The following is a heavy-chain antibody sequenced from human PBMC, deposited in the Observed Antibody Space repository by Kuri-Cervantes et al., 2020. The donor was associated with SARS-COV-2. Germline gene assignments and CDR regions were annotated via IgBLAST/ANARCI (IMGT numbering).Heavy chain of an antibody. J-gene: IGHJ3*02. CDR2: ISGSGGST. CDR1: GFAFINYG. D-gene: IGHD3-22*01. CDR3: AKDISSGYYFDAFDI. V-gene: IGHV3-23*01. Sequence: GESLKISCTASGFAFINYGMSWVRQAPGKGLEWVSAISGSGGSTYYADSVKGRFTISRDNSKNTLYLQMNSLRAEDTAVYYCAKDISSGYYFDAFDIWGQGTMVTVSS.